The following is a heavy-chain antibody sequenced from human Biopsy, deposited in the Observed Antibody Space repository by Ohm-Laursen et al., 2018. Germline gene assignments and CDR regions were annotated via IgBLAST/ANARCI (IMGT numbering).Heavy chain of an antibody. CDR3: ARVFCTSTTCYGLLDN. V-gene: IGHV1-18*01. CDR2: ISPYNDKT. Sequence: GATVKISCTASGYTFTSYDISWVRQAPGQGLGWMGWISPYNDKTSYPPKLQDRVTMTADTSTNTAHMELRSLRSDDTAVYYCARVFCTSTTCYGLLDNWGQGTVVTVSS. J-gene: IGHJ4*02. D-gene: IGHD2/OR15-2a*01. CDR1: GYTFTSYD.